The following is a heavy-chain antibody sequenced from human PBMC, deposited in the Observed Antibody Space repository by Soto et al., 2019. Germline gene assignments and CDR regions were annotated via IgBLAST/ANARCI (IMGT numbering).Heavy chain of an antibody. Sequence: PSETLSLTCTVSGGSISSSSCYWGWIRQPPGKGLEWIGSIYYSGSTYYNLSLKSRVTISVDTSKNQFSLKLSSVTAADTAVYFCARXXGYCSGDXCRIDYWGQGTLVTVSS. CDR2: IYYSGST. CDR1: GGSISSSSCY. V-gene: IGHV4-39*01. J-gene: IGHJ4*02. CDR3: ARXXGYCSGDXCRIDY. D-gene: IGHD2-15*01.